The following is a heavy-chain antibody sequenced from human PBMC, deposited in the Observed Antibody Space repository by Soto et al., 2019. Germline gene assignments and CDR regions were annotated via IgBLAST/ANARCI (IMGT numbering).Heavy chain of an antibody. J-gene: IGHJ4*02. CDR2: ISWNSGSI. CDR3: AKDITPYSSGWQPYLDY. Sequence: GGSLRLSCAASGFTFDDYAMHWVRQAPGKGLEWVSGISWNSGSIGYADSVKGRFTISRDNAKNSLYLQMNSLRAEDTALYYCAKDITPYSSGWQPYLDYWGQGTLVTVS. D-gene: IGHD6-25*01. CDR1: GFTFDDYA. V-gene: IGHV3-9*01.